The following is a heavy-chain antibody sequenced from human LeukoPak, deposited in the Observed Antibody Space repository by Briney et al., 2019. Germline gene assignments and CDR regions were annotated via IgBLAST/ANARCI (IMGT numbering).Heavy chain of an antibody. V-gene: IGHV1-18*01. CDR1: GYTFTSYG. CDR3: ARDRYCSSTSCCAYHFDY. Sequence: GASVKVSCKASGYTFTSYGISWVRQAPGQGLEWMGWISAYNGNTNYAQKLQGRVTMTTDTSTSTAYMELRSLRSDDTAVYYCARDRYCSSTSCCAYHFDYWGQGTLVTVSS. CDR2: ISAYNGNT. D-gene: IGHD2-2*01. J-gene: IGHJ4*02.